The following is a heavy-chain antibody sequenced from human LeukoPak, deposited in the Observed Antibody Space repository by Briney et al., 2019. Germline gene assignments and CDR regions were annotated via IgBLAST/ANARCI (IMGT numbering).Heavy chain of an antibody. J-gene: IGHJ4*02. D-gene: IGHD1-20*01. Sequence: GGSLRLSCAASGFTVSSNYMSWVRQAPGKGLELVANTKQDGSGKYYVDSVEGRFTVSRDNAKNSLYLQMNSLRAEDTAVYYCARENYNWNPDQGYKVFDYWGQGILVTVSS. CDR1: GFTVSSNY. CDR2: TKQDGSGK. V-gene: IGHV3-7*01. CDR3: ARENYNWNPDQGYKVFDY.